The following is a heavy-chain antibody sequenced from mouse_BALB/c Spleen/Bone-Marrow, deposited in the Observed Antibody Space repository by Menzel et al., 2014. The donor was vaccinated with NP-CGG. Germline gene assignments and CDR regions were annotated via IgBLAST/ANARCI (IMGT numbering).Heavy chain of an antibody. Sequence: QVQLQQSGAELVKPGASVKLSCKASGYTFTSYWMHWVKQRPGQGLEWIGEINPSNGRTNYNEKFKSKATLTVDKSSSTAYMQLSSLTSEGSAVYYCARERYDYDWKDYWGQGTTLTVPS. CDR1: GYTFTSYW. CDR3: ARERYDYDWKDY. V-gene: IGHV1S81*02. J-gene: IGHJ2*01. D-gene: IGHD2-4*01. CDR2: INPSNGRT.